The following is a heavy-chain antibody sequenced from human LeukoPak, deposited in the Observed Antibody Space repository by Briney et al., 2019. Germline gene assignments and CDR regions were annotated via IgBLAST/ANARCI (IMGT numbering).Heavy chain of an antibody. J-gene: IGHJ6*03. D-gene: IGHD1-26*01. CDR3: ARGLSGSYYYYYYMDD. CDR2: IYSGGST. CDR1: GFTVSSNY. V-gene: IGHV3-53*01. Sequence: GGSLRLSCAASGFTVSSNYMSWVRQAPGKGLEWVSVIYSGGSTYYADSVKGRFTISRDNSKNTLYLQMNSLRAEDTAVYYCARGLSGSYYYYYYMDDWGKGTTVTVSS.